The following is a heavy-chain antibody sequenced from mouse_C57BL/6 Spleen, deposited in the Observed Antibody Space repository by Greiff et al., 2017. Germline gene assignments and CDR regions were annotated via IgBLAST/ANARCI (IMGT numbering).Heavy chain of an antibody. CDR3: ARCLYEGFDY. V-gene: IGHV1-76*01. D-gene: IGHD2-3*01. J-gene: IGHJ2*01. CDR2: IYPGSGNT. Sequence: QVQLQQSGAELVRPGASVKLSCKASGYTFTDYYINWVKQRPGQGLEWIARIYPGSGNTYYNEKFKGKATLTAEKSSSTAYMQLSSLTSEDSAVYFCARCLYEGFDYWGQGTTLTVSS. CDR1: GYTFTDYY.